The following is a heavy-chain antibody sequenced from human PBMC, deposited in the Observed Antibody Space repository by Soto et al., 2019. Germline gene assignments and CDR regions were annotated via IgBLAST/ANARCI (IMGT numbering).Heavy chain of an antibody. CDR1: GGSISSGDYY. Sequence: KTSETLSLTCTVSGGSISSGDYYWSWIRQPPGKGLEWIGYIYYSGSTYYNPSLKSRVTISVDTSKNQFSLKLSSVTAADTAVYYCARRRITIFGVASSIDPWGQGTLVTVSS. CDR2: IYYSGST. J-gene: IGHJ5*02. V-gene: IGHV4-30-4*01. D-gene: IGHD3-3*01. CDR3: ARRRITIFGVASSIDP.